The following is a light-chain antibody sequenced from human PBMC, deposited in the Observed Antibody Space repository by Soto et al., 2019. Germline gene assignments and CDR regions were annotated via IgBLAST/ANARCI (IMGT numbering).Light chain of an antibody. V-gene: IGLV2-14*01. Sequence: QSALTQPASVSASPGQSITISCTGTSSDVGGYNYVSWYQQHPGKAPKVIIYDVTIRPSGVSYRFSGSKPGNTASLTISGLQAEDEADYYCSSYTSTNTYVFGTGTKVTVL. CDR2: DVT. CDR1: SSDVGGYNY. J-gene: IGLJ1*01. CDR3: SSYTSTNTYV.